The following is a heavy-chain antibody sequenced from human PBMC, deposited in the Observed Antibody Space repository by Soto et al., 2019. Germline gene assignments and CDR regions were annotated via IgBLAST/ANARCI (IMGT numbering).Heavy chain of an antibody. CDR1: GGSISSGGYY. J-gene: IGHJ5*02. Sequence: TLSLTCTVSGGSISSGGYYWSWIRQHPGKGLEWIGYIYYSGSTYYKPSLKSRVTISVDTSKNQFSLKLSSVTAADTAVYYCARDPCSGGSCYSGSPWFDPWGQGTLVTVSS. V-gene: IGHV4-31*03. CDR3: ARDPCSGGSCYSGSPWFDP. CDR2: IYYSGST. D-gene: IGHD2-15*01.